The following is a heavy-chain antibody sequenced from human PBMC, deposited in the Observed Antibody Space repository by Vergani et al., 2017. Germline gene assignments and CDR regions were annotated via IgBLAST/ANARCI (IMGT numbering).Heavy chain of an antibody. D-gene: IGHD3-9*01. Sequence: QVQLQESGPGLVKPSETLSPTCAVSGFSIDNGYYWDWIRQPPGKGLEWIGSIYRTGRTHFNPSLKSRVTISVDTSNNHFSLRLNSLTAADTAVYYCARRSGTDCDIFSGTRCFFVFWGQGTLVTVSS. CDR3: ARRSGTDCDIFSGTRCFFVF. J-gene: IGHJ4*02. V-gene: IGHV4-38-2*01. CDR2: IYRTGRT. CDR1: GFSIDNGYY.